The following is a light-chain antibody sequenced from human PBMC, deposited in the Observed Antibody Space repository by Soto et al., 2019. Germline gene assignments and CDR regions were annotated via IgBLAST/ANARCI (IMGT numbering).Light chain of an antibody. CDR2: EAN. CDR3: CSYASRDTYV. V-gene: IGLV2-11*01. CDR1: SSDVGGYNL. J-gene: IGLJ1*01. Sequence: QSALTQPRSVSGSPGQSVTISCTGASSDVGGYNLVSWYQQHPGKAPKLIIYEANKRPSGISNRFSGSESGNTASLTISGLQPEDEADYYCCSYASRDTYVFGTGTKVTVL.